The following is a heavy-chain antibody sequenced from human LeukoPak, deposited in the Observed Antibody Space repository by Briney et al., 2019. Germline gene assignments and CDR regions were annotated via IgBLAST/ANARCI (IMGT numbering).Heavy chain of an antibody. J-gene: IGHJ3*02. CDR1: GGSISSYY. CDR3: ARDLPDYGNDAFDI. Sequence: PSETLSLTCTVSGGSISSYYWSWIRQPPGKGLEWIGYIYYSGSTNYNPSLKSRVTISVDTSKNQFSLKLSSVTAADTAVYYCARDLPDYGNDAFDIWGQGTMVTVSS. V-gene: IGHV4-59*01. D-gene: IGHD4-17*01. CDR2: IYYSGST.